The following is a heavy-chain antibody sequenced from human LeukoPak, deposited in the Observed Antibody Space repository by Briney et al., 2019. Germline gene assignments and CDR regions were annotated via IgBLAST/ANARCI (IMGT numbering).Heavy chain of an antibody. D-gene: IGHD3-3*01. V-gene: IGHV3-21*01. CDR1: GFTFSKYI. CDR2: ITNSSSYM. CDR3: ARSYDESGFSD. J-gene: IGHJ4*02. Sequence: GGSLRPSCADSGFTFSKYIMNWVRQAPGKGLEWVSSITNSSSYMYYADSVKGRFTSSRDNAKNSLYLQMNSLGADDTAVYYCARSYDESGFSDWGEGTLVTVFS.